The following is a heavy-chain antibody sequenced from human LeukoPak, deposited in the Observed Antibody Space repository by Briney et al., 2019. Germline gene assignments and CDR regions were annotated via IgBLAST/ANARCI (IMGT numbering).Heavy chain of an antibody. J-gene: IGHJ2*01. CDR2: ISSSGSGGNT. V-gene: IGHV3-23*01. Sequence: GGSLRLSCAASGVTLSSYAMSWARQAPGKGLEWVSGISSSGSGGNTYYADSVKGRFTISRDSSKNTLFLHMNTLRAEDTAIYYCAKDRMVGASYWYFDLWGRGTLVTVSS. CDR1: GVTLSSYA. D-gene: IGHD1-26*01. CDR3: AKDRMVGASYWYFDL.